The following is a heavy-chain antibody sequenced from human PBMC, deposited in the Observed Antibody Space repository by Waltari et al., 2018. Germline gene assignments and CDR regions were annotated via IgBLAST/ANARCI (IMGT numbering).Heavy chain of an antibody. Sequence: QVQLVQSGAEVKKPGSSVKVSCKASGGTFRSYAISWVRQAPGQGLEWMGGIIPIFGTANYAQKFQGRVTITADESTSTAYMELSSLRSEDTAVYYCASRKDGSGSYLFDYWGQGTLVTVSS. D-gene: IGHD3-10*01. V-gene: IGHV1-69*12. CDR1: GGTFRSYA. CDR3: ASRKDGSGSYLFDY. J-gene: IGHJ4*02. CDR2: IIPIFGTA.